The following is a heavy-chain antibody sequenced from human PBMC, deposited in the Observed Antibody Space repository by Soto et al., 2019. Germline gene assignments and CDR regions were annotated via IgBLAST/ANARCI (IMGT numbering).Heavy chain of an antibody. CDR2: VYHNGNT. CDR1: GGSISSHY. D-gene: IGHD3-22*01. V-gene: IGHV4-59*11. CDR3: ARDSHYYDSSGYYYGPFDY. J-gene: IGHJ4*02. Sequence: SETLSLTCIVSGGSISSHYWSWIRQAPGKGLEWIGYVYHNGNTNNNPSLRSRVTISIDTSRNQFSLKLSSVTAADTAVYYCARDSHYYDSSGYYYGPFDYWGLGTLVTVSS.